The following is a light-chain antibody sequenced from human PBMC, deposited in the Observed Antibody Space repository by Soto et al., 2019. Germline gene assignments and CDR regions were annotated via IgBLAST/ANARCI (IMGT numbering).Light chain of an antibody. CDR3: QQYGASPWA. CDR1: QSVSSN. J-gene: IGKJ1*01. V-gene: IGKV3-15*01. Sequence: EIVMTQSPATLSVSPGERATLSCRASQSVSSNLAWYQQKPGQAPRLLIYGASTRATGIPARFSGSGSGTEFTLTISRLEPEDFAVYYCQQYGASPWAFGQGTKVESK. CDR2: GAS.